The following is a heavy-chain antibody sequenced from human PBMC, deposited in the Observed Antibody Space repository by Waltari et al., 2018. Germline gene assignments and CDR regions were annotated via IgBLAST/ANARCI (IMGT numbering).Heavy chain of an antibody. CDR1: GYNFIGYY. V-gene: IGHV1-2*02. CDR2: VNPHTSGT. Sequence: QVQLVQSGAEVKKPGASVNVSCTASGYNFIGYYIHWVRQAPGQGLEWMGWVNPHTSGTKYAQKYQGRVTLTRDTSISTAYMELSSLGSDDMAVFYCARQAARNFDYWGQGTLVTVSS. CDR3: ARQAARNFDY. J-gene: IGHJ4*02.